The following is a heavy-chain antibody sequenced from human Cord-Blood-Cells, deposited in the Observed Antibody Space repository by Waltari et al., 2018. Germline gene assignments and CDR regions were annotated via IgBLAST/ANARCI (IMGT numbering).Heavy chain of an antibody. D-gene: IGHD6-13*01. CDR3: ARDHSSWYNWFDP. CDR2: INAGNGKT. V-gene: IGHV1-3*01. CDR1: GYTFTSYA. J-gene: IGHJ5*02. Sequence: QVQLVQSGAEVKKPGASVNVSCKASGYTFTSYAIHWVRQAPGQRLEWMGWINAGNGKTKYSQKFQGRVTITRDRSASTAYMELSSLRSEDTAVYYCARDHSSWYNWFDPWGQGTLVTVSS.